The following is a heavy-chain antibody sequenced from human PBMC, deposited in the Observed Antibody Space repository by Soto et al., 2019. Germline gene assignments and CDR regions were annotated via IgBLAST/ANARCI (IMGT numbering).Heavy chain of an antibody. D-gene: IGHD5-12*01. CDR1: GYSFTSYW. CDR2: IYPGDSDT. Sequence: GESLKISCKGSGYSFTSYWIGWVRQMPGKGLEWMGIIYPGDSDTRYSPSFQGQVTISADKSISTAYLQWNSLKASDTAMYYCARLMGERGYSGYDENWFDPWGQGTLVTVSS. V-gene: IGHV5-51*01. J-gene: IGHJ5*02. CDR3: ARLMGERGYSGYDENWFDP.